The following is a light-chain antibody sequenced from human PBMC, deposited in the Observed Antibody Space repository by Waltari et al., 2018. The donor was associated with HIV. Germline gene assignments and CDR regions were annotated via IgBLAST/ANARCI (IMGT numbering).Light chain of an antibody. CDR3: QQATTFPHT. CDR1: QNIGRS. Sequence: IQLPQSPSYVSESVVGGVSISCRASQNIGRSLAWYQLKPGKAPKLVVYEASRLNDGVPARFHGTGSRSNFTLDINNLQSEDFATYVCQQATTFPHTFG. V-gene: IGKV1-12*01. J-gene: IGKJ2*01. CDR2: EAS.